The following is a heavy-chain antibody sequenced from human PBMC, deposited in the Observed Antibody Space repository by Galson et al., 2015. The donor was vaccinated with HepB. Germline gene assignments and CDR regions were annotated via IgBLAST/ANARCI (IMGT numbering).Heavy chain of an antibody. V-gene: IGHV1-3*01. Sequence: SVKVSCKASGYTFTSYAMHWVRQAPGQRLEWMGWINAGNGNTKYSQKFQGRVTITRDTSASTAYMELSSPRSEDTAVYYCARGVEDFWSDWGLLPYYYYYYMDVWGKGTTVTVSS. CDR2: INAGNGNT. CDR3: ARGVEDFWSDWGLLPYYYYYYMDV. CDR1: GYTFTSYA. J-gene: IGHJ6*03. D-gene: IGHD3-3*01.